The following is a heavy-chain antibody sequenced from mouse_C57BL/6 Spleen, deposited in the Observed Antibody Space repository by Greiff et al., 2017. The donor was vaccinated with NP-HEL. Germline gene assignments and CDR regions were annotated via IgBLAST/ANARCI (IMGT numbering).Heavy chain of an antibody. Sequence: LQQSGPERVPPGASFNISCKASGYSFTDYNMNWVKQSNGKSLEWIGVINPNYGTTSYNQKFKGKATLTVDQSSSTAYMQLNSLTSEDSAVYYCARSGITTVAYFDYWGQGTTLTVSS. CDR2: INPNYGTT. J-gene: IGHJ2*01. V-gene: IGHV1-39*01. CDR1: GYSFTDYN. D-gene: IGHD1-1*01. CDR3: ARSGITTVAYFDY.